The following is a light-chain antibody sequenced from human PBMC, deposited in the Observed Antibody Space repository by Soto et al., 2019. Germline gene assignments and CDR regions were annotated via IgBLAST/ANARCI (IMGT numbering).Light chain of an antibody. CDR2: DDS. J-gene: IGLJ1*01. CDR3: QVWDTSSDQGV. V-gene: IGLV3-21*02. Sequence: SYELTQPPSVSVAPGQTPTVTCGGSNVGRKSVHWYQQKPGQAPVLVVYDDSDRPSGIPERFSSSNSGDTATLTVSRVGAGNDAHYYCQVWDTSSDQGVFRTGTNLNVL. CDR1: NVGRKS.